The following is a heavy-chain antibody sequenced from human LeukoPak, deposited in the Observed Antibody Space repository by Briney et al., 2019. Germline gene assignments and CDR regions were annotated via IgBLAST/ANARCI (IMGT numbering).Heavy chain of an antibody. CDR1: GGSISSYY. V-gene: IGHV4-59*01. Sequence: SETLSLTCTVSGGSISSYYWSWIRQPPGKGLEWIGFISYSGSTNYNPSLKSRVTMSLDTSKNQFSLKLSSVTAAGTAVYYCARVPDSSSSGYGLDYWGQGTLVTVSS. CDR2: ISYSGST. J-gene: IGHJ4*02. D-gene: IGHD6-6*01. CDR3: ARVPDSSSSGYGLDY.